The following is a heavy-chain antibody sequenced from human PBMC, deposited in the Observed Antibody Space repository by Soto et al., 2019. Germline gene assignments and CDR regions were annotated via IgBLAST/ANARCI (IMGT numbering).Heavy chain of an antibody. CDR3: AREGYNFGPFDY. CDR1: GGSLSSYY. D-gene: IGHD5-18*01. J-gene: IGHJ4*02. Sequence: SETLSLTCTVSGGSLSSYYWSWIRRSPGMGLEWIASISYSGTTNYNSSLKSRVTISIDTSKNQFSLKFNSVTAADTAVYYCAREGYNFGPFDYWGQGALVT. CDR2: ISYSGTT. V-gene: IGHV4-59*01.